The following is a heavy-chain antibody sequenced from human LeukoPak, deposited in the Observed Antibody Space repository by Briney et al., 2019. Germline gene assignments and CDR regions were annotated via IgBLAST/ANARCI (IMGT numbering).Heavy chain of an antibody. CDR1: GFTFSDYY. CDR2: ISSSGSTI. CDR3: ARDRDYYDGSGYFTSPFDY. J-gene: IGHJ4*02. V-gene: IGHV3-11*04. D-gene: IGHD3-22*01. Sequence: GGSLRLSCAASGFTFSDYYMSWIRQAPGKGLEWVSYISSSGSTIYYADSVKGRFTISRDNAKNSLYLQMNSLRAEDTAVYYCARDRDYYDGSGYFTSPFDYWGQGTLVTVSS.